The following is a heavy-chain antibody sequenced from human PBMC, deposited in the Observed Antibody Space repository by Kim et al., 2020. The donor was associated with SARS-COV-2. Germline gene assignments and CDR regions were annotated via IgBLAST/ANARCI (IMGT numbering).Heavy chain of an antibody. J-gene: IGHJ4*02. CDR1: GFTFSSYS. CDR2: ISSSSSTI. Sequence: GGSLRLSCAASGFTFSSYSMNWVRQAPGKGLEWVSYISSSSSTIYYADSVKGRFTISRDNAKNSLYLQMNSLRDEDTAVYYCARFSYYYGSGSYYDPLDYWGQGTLVTVSS. V-gene: IGHV3-48*02. D-gene: IGHD3-10*01. CDR3: ARFSYYYGSGSYYDPLDY.